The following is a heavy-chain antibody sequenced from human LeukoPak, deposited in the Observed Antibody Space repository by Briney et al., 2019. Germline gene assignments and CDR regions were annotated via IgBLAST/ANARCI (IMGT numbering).Heavy chain of an antibody. Sequence: GGSLRLSCAASGFTFSSYWMNWVRQAPGKGLEWVANIKQDGSDKYYVDSVKGRFTISRDNSKNTLYLQMNSLRAEDTAVYYCAKWGDYDVLTGYYDPDYWGQGTLVTVSS. CDR1: GFTFSSYW. D-gene: IGHD3-9*01. CDR3: AKWGDYDVLTGYYDPDY. J-gene: IGHJ4*02. V-gene: IGHV3-7*03. CDR2: IKQDGSDK.